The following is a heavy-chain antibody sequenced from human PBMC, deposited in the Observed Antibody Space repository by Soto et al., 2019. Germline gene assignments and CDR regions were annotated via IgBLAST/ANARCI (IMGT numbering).Heavy chain of an antibody. CDR3: AREPLCGDRCYVNYFDP. Sequence: ASVKVSCKASGYNFIYYPLHWVRQAPGQRLEWMGWINLGNGNTDYSQKFQGRVAITRDTSASIAYMELSSLRSEDTAVYYCAREPLCGDRCYVNYFDPWGQGTLVTVSS. CDR2: INLGNGNT. J-gene: IGHJ5*02. CDR1: GYNFIYYP. D-gene: IGHD2-15*01. V-gene: IGHV1-3*01.